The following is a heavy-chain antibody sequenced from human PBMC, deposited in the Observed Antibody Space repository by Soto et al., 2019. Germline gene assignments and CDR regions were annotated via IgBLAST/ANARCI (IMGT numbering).Heavy chain of an antibody. D-gene: IGHD1-1*01. Sequence: EVHLVESGGGLVQPGGSMRLSCAASGFTFSDHYMDWVRQAPGKGLEWIGRIRIKPRGYTTEYAASVTGRFTISRDDSQKSLYLQMNSLKTEDTAMYFCVRGTDHNTHSYMDVWGNGIMVTVSS. CDR1: GFTFSDHY. V-gene: IGHV3-72*01. CDR2: IRIKPRGYTT. CDR3: VRGTDHNTHSYMDV. J-gene: IGHJ6*03.